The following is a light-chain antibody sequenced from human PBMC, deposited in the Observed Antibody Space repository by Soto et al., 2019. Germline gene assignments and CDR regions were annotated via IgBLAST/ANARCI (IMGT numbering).Light chain of an antibody. V-gene: IGLV3-21*04. Sequence: YELTQPPSVSVATGKTARITCGGNNIGSKSVHWYQQKPGQATVLVIYYDSDRPSGIPERFSGSNSGNTATLTISRVEAGDEADYYCQVWDSISDHYVFGTGTKLTVL. CDR2: YDS. CDR3: QVWDSISDHYV. J-gene: IGLJ1*01. CDR1: NIGSKS.